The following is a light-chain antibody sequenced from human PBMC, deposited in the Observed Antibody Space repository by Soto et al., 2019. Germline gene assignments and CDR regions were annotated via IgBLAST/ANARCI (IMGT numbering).Light chain of an antibody. CDR3: QQYDTFPGT. CDR2: EAS. J-gene: IGKJ1*01. CDR1: QSISSW. Sequence: DIQITQSPSTLSAAVPNRLTSTFRASQSISSWLAWYQQKPGKAPKLLIYEASSLESGVPSRFSGSGSGTKFALTIASLQPEDFATYYCQQYDTFPGTFGRGTKVDIK. V-gene: IGKV1-5*03.